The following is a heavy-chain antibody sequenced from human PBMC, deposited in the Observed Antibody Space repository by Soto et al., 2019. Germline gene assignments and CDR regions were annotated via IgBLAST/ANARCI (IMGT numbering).Heavy chain of an antibody. J-gene: IGHJ4*02. CDR2: ISSSSSTI. CDR3: ARGFGDIGVVIRRLFSFDY. V-gene: IGHV3-48*01. Sequence: GGSLRLSCAASGFTFSSYSMNWVRQAPGKGLEWVSYISSSSSTIYYADSVKGRFAISRDNAKNSLYLQMNSLRAEDTAVYYRARGFGDIGVVIRRLFSFDYWAQGTLVTVS. CDR1: GFTFSSYS. D-gene: IGHD3-3*01.